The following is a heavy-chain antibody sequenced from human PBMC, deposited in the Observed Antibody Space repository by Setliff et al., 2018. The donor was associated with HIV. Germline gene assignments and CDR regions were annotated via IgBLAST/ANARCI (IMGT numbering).Heavy chain of an antibody. CDR3: VRELYYYDISGRSAFDI. CDR2: ISGSGGST. D-gene: IGHD3-22*01. V-gene: IGHV3-23*01. Sequence: GGSLRLSCAASGFTFSSYAMSWVRQAPGKGLEWVSAISGSGGSTYYADSVKGRFTISRDNSKNSLYLQMNSLRAEDTALYYCVRELYYYDISGRSAFDIWGQGTMVTVSS. J-gene: IGHJ3*02. CDR1: GFTFSSYA.